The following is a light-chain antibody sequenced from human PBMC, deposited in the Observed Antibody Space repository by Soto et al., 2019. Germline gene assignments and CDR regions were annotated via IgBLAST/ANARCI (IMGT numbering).Light chain of an antibody. Sequence: DIQLTQSPSFLSPSIGESVTITCRASQVISTSLAWYQQKPGRPPKLLMYAASTVQPGVPSRFSARGYGTDFTFSISSLQPEDVATYYCQKYDSGIRTFGGGTTVEIK. CDR3: QKYDSGIRT. CDR2: AAS. V-gene: IGKV1-27*01. J-gene: IGKJ4*01. CDR1: QVISTS.